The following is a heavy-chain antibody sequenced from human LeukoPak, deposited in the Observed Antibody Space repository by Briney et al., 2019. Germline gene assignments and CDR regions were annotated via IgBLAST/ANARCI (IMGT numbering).Heavy chain of an antibody. V-gene: IGHV1-69*13. CDR1: GGTFSSYA. CDR3: ARAYYYDSSGYYTPLRD. J-gene: IGHJ4*02. Sequence: SVKVSCKASGGTFSSYAISWVRQAPGQGLEWMGGIIPIFGTANYAQKFQGRVTITADESTSTAYMELSSLRSEDTAVYCCARAYYYDSSGYYTPLRDWGQGTLVTVSS. CDR2: IIPIFGTA. D-gene: IGHD3-22*01.